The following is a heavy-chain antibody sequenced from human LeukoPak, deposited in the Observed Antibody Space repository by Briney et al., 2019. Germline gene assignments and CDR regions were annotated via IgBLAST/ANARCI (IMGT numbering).Heavy chain of an antibody. J-gene: IGHJ4*02. Sequence: SGGSLRLSCAASEFIFSSYGMHWVRQAPGKGLEWVAFIRYDGSDKYYADSVKGQFTISRDNSKNTLYLQMNSPRAEDTAVYYCARGYSSSWSHWGQGTLVTVSS. D-gene: IGHD6-13*01. CDR3: ARGYSSSWSH. CDR1: EFIFSSYG. CDR2: IRYDGSDK. V-gene: IGHV3-30*02.